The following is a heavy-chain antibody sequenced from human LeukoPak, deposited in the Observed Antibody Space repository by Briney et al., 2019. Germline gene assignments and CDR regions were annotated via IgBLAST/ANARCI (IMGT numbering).Heavy chain of an antibody. CDR1: GFTLSNYA. V-gene: IGHV3-23*01. Sequence: GGSLRLSCAASGFTLSNYAMTWVRQAPGKGLQWVSTISVSGDNTYYADSVKGRFTIFRDTSKSTLYLQMNSLKDEDTAVYYCAKYGSGTYYNGLYWGQGTLVTVSS. CDR3: AKYGSGTYYNGLY. CDR2: ISVSGDNT. D-gene: IGHD3-10*01. J-gene: IGHJ4*02.